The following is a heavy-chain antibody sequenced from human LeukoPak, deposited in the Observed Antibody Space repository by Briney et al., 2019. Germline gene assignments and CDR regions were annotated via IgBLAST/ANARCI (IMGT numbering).Heavy chain of an antibody. CDR1: GFSFHDYA. V-gene: IGHV3-9*01. CDR3: CRGSVSYTHPFDI. J-gene: IGHJ3*02. D-gene: IGHD2/OR15-2a*01. CDR2: ISWDSKNI. Sequence: GGSLRLSCTASGFSFHDYAIHWVRQAPGTGLEWVSGISWDSKNIVYADAVKGRFTISRDNAKNSLYLRMNSLRPEDTALYYCCRGSVSYTHPFDIWRPGTTVTVSS.